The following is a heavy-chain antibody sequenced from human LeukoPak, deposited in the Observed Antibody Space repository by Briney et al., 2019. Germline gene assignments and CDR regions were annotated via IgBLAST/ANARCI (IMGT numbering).Heavy chain of an antibody. V-gene: IGHV1-18*01. CDR1: GYTFTSYG. J-gene: IGHJ4*02. CDR3: ARANVLRYFPDY. CDR2: ISAYNGNT. D-gene: IGHD3-9*01. Sequence: ASVTVSCKASGYTFTSYGISWVRQAPGQVLEWMGWISAYNGNTNYAQKLQGRVTMTTDTSTSTAYMELRSLRSDDTAVYYCARANVLRYFPDYWGQGTLVTVSS.